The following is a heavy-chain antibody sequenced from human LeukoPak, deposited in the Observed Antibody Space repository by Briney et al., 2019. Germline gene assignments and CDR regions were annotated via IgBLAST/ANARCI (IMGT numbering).Heavy chain of an antibody. V-gene: IGHV3-48*04. CDR3: AKIRSEVVVAATNY. D-gene: IGHD2-15*01. Sequence: GGSLRLSCAAPGFTFSSYSMNWVRQAPGKGLEWVSYISGSSSTIYYADSVKGRFTISRDNAKNSLYLQMNSLRAEDTAVYYCAKIRSEVVVAATNYWGQGTLVSVSS. CDR1: GFTFSSYS. J-gene: IGHJ4*02. CDR2: ISGSSSTI.